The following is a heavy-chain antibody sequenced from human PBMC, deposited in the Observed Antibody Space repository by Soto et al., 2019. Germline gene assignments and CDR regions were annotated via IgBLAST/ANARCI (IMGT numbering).Heavy chain of an antibody. J-gene: IGHJ6*02. D-gene: IGHD2-2*01. Sequence: GSLRLSCAASGFTFSGYAMHWVRQAPGKGLEWVAVISYDGSNKYYADSVKGRFTISRDNSKNTLYLQMNSLRAEDTAVYYCAREPLRGYCSSTSCHRYYGMDVWGQGTTVTVSS. CDR2: ISYDGSNK. V-gene: IGHV3-30-3*01. CDR1: GFTFSGYA. CDR3: AREPLRGYCSSTSCHRYYGMDV.